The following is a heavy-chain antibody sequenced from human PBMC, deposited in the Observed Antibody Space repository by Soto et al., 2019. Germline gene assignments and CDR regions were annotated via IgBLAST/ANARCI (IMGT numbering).Heavy chain of an antibody. CDR3: AILDYDILTGSTYYFDY. Sequence: SETLPFTCSVFDKSFSGYYSIWIRPPPGKGMKRIGEVNHSVCTIDNPSLKTRVIISVDTSKSQFSLKLSSVTAADTAVYFCAILDYDILTGSTYYFDYWGQGTPVTVSS. D-gene: IGHD3-9*01. J-gene: IGHJ4*02. CDR1: DKSFSGYY. CDR2: VNHSVCT. V-gene: IGHV4-34*01.